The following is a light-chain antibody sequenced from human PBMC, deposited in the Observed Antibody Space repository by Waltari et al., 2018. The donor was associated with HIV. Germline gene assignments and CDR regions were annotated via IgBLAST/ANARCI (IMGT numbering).Light chain of an antibody. CDR1: DGDIDGYTF. Sequence: QSALPQPASVSGSPGQSITIPCVGTDGDIDGYTFVSWFQQYPGKAPKLVIFDVNQRPSGVSYRFSGSKSGNTASLTISGLQAEDEADYFCCSFTRFSAVVFGGGTRLTVL. J-gene: IGLJ2*01. V-gene: IGLV2-14*03. CDR3: CSFTRFSAVV. CDR2: DVN.